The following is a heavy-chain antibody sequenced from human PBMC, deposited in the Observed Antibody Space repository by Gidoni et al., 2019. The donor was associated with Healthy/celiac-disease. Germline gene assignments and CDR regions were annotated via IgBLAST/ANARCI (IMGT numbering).Heavy chain of an antibody. D-gene: IGHD3-22*01. Sequence: QLQLQESGPGLVKPSETLSLTCTVSGGSISSSSYYWGWIRQPPGKGLEWIGSIYYSGSTYYNPSLKSRVTISVDTSKNQFSLKLSSVTAADTAVYYCATQTLDYYDSSGPWGYWGQGTLVTVSS. CDR1: GGSISSSSYY. CDR2: IYYSGST. CDR3: ATQTLDYYDSSGPWGY. V-gene: IGHV4-39*01. J-gene: IGHJ4*02.